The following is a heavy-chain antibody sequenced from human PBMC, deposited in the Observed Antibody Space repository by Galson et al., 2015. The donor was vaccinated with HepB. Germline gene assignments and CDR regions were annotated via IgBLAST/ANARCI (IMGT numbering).Heavy chain of an antibody. CDR3: AKGPLYSYSYQAN. V-gene: IGHV3-30*18. CDR1: GFTFSDYG. CDR2: ISHEESNK. J-gene: IGHJ4*02. Sequence: SLRLSCAASGFTFSDYGMTWVRQAPGKGLEWVAAISHEESNKYYADSVKGRFTISRDNSKNTLDLEMNSLGPEDTAIYYCAKGPLYSYSYQANWGQGTLVTVSS. D-gene: IGHD3-16*02.